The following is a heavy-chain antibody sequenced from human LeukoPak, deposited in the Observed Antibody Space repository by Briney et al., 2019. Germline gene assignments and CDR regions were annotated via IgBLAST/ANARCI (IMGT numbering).Heavy chain of an antibody. CDR1: GYTFTGYY. V-gene: IGHV1-2*06. D-gene: IGHD2-2*01. J-gene: IGHJ4*02. CDR2: INPNSGGA. CDR3: ARVGGVVPAAQTDY. Sequence: ASVKVSCKASGYTFTGYYMHWVRQAPGQGLEWMGRINPNSGGANYAQKLQGRVTMTSNTSISTAYTELSRLRSDDTAVYYCARVGGVVPAAQTDYWGQGTLVTVSS.